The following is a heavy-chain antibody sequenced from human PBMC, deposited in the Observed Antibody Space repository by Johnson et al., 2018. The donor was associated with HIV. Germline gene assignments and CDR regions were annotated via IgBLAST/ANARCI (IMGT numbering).Heavy chain of an antibody. Sequence: VQLVESGGGVVRPGGSLRLSCAASGFTVSSNYMSWVRQAPGKGLEWVSVIYSGGSTYYAAPVKGRFTISRDNSKNTLYLQMNSLRAEDTAVYYCARDGWGSRGWDDAFDIWGQGTMVTVSS. CDR2: IYSGGST. CDR3: ARDGWGSRGWDDAFDI. D-gene: IGHD5-24*01. V-gene: IGHV3-66*02. J-gene: IGHJ3*02. CDR1: GFTVSSNY.